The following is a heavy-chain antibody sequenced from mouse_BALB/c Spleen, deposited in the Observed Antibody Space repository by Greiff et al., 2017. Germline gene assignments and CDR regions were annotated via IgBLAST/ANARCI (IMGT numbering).Heavy chain of an antibody. J-gene: IGHJ2*01. CDR1: GYTFTDYA. CDR2: ISTYYGDA. D-gene: IGHD2-1*01. V-gene: IGHV1S137*01. CDR3: ARGHGNYFFDY. Sequence: QVQLKESGAELVRPGVSVKISCKGSGYTFTDYAMHWVKQSHAKSLEWIGVISTYYGDASYNQKFKGKATMTVDKSSSTAYMELARLTSEDSAIYYCARGHGNYFFDYWGQGTTLTVSS.